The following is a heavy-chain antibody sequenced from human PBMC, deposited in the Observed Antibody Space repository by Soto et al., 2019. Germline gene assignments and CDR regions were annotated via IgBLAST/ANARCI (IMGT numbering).Heavy chain of an antibody. CDR1: GYTFTSYY. D-gene: IGHD3-22*01. Sequence: ASVKVSCKASGYTFTSYYMHWVRQAPGQGLEWMGIINPSGGGTSSAQKFQGRVILTRDTSTSTVYMELSSLRSEDTAVYYCAGGVKYDSSDYCLVYWGQGTLVTVSS. V-gene: IGHV1-46*01. CDR3: AGGVKYDSSDYCLVY. J-gene: IGHJ4*01. CDR2: INPSGGGT.